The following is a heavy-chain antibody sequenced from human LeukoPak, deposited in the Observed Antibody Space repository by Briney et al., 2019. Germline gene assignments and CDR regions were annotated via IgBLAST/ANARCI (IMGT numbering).Heavy chain of an antibody. D-gene: IGHD3-16*02. V-gene: IGHV3-74*01. CDR3: ARGVASMGLYTGWFDP. Sequence: PGGSLRLSCAASGFTFSSYWMHWVRQAPGQGLVWVSRINSDGSSTSYADSVKGRFTISRDNAKNTLYLQMNSLRAEDTAVYYCARGVASMGLYTGWFDPWGQGTLVTVSS. J-gene: IGHJ5*02. CDR2: INSDGSST. CDR1: GFTFSSYW.